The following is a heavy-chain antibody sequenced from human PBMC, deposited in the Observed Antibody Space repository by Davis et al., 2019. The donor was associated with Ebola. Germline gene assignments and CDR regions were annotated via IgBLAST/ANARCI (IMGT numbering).Heavy chain of an antibody. J-gene: IGHJ6*04. CDR1: GFTFDDYA. CDR2: ISWNSGSI. CDR3: ARDLVVVVAANQGWYYGMDV. Sequence: SLKISCAASGFTFDDYAMHWVRQAPGKGLEWVSGISWNSGSIGYADSVKGRFTISRDNAKNSLYLQMNSLRAEDTAVYYCARDLVVVVAANQGWYYGMDVWGKGTTVTVSS. D-gene: IGHD2-15*01. V-gene: IGHV3-9*01.